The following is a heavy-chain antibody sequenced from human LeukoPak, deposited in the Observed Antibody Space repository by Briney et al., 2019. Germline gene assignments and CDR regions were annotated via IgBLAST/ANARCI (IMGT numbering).Heavy chain of an antibody. V-gene: IGHV4-30-4*01. CDR2: IYYSGST. D-gene: IGHD2-2*01. CDR1: GGSISSGDYY. Sequence: PSQTLSLTCTVSGGSISSGDYYWSWIRQPPGKGLEWIGYIYYSGSTNYNPSLKSRVTISVDTSKNQFSLKLSSVTAADTAVYYCARGFGYCSSTSCYEGAYWGQGTLVTVSS. CDR3: ARGFGYCSSTSCYEGAY. J-gene: IGHJ4*02.